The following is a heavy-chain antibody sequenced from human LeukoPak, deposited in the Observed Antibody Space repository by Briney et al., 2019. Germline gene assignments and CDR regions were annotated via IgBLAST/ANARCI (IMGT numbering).Heavy chain of an antibody. D-gene: IGHD2-15*01. CDR3: ITDIGGGSRAIDY. CDR1: GFTFNYAW. V-gene: IGHV3-15*01. Sequence: GGSLRLSCATSGFTFNYAWMSWVRQAPGKGLEWVGRIKSKTDGGTTDYAAPVKGRFTIPRDDSKNMLCLQMNSLKTEDTAVYYCITDIGGGSRAIDYWGQGTLVTVSS. J-gene: IGHJ4*02. CDR2: IKSKTDGGTT.